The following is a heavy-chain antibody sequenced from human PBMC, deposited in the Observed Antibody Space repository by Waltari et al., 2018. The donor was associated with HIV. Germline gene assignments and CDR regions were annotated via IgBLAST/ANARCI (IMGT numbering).Heavy chain of an antibody. CDR2: IKQDGSET. CDR3: ARGRYYDSLYYFDY. CDR1: GSPGFMFSNYW. V-gene: IGHV3-7*01. D-gene: IGHD3-22*01. J-gene: IGHJ4*02. Sequence: VQLLESGGGLVQPGGSLRLSCAASGSPGFMFSNYWMSWVRQAPGKGLEWVANIKQDGSETYYVDSVKGRFTVSRDNAKNSLFLHMNSLRAEDTAVYYCARGRYYDSLYYFDYWGQGTLVTVSS.